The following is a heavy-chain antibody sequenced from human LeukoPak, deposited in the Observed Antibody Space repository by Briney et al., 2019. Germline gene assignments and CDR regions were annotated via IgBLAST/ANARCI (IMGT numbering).Heavy chain of an antibody. Sequence: GGSLRLSCAASGFTFSSYAIHWVRQAPGKGLEYVSAISSNGGSTYYANSVKGRFTISRDNSKNTLYLQMGSLRAEDMAVYYCARGRVLRYFDWLSTDFDYWGQGTLVTVSS. CDR2: ISSNGGST. CDR3: ARGRVLRYFDWLSTDFDY. D-gene: IGHD3-9*01. J-gene: IGHJ4*02. V-gene: IGHV3-64*01. CDR1: GFTFSSYA.